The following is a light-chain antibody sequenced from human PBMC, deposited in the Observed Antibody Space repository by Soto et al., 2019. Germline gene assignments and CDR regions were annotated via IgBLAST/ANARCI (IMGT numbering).Light chain of an antibody. J-gene: IGKJ4*01. CDR2: GAS. CDR1: QSVSSN. V-gene: IGKV3-15*01. CDR3: QQYNDWPPLT. Sequence: EIVLPQSQVTPSVSPGERATLSCRASQSVSSNLAWYQQKPGQAPRLLIYGASTRSTGITDRFSGSGSGTECTLTISSLQSEDFAVYYCQQYNDWPPLTFGGGTKVEIK.